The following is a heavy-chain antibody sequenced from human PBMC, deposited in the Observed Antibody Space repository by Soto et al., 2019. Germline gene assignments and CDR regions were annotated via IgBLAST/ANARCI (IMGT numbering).Heavy chain of an antibody. CDR1: GFTFSSYG. Sequence: QVQLVESGGGVVQPGRSLRLSCAASGFTFSSYGMHWVRQAPGKGLEWVAVIWYDGSKKYYADSVTGRFTISRDNTKNTLYLQMNSLRAEDTAVYYCATGGDYGDSFDYWGQGTLVTVSS. D-gene: IGHD4-17*01. V-gene: IGHV3-33*01. CDR2: IWYDGSKK. CDR3: ATGGDYGDSFDY. J-gene: IGHJ4*02.